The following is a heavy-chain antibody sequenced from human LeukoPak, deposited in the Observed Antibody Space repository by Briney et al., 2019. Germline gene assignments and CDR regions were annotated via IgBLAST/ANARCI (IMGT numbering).Heavy chain of an antibody. CDR3: AKNPYSGYDLVDNWFDP. CDR2: ISGSGGST. Sequence: GGSLRLSCAASGFTFSSYAMSWVRQAPGKGLEWVSAISGSGGSTYYADSVKGRFTISRDNSKNTLYLQMNSLRAEDTAVYYCAKNPYSGYDLVDNWFDPWGQGTLVTVSS. J-gene: IGHJ5*02. CDR1: GFTFSSYA. D-gene: IGHD5-12*01. V-gene: IGHV3-23*01.